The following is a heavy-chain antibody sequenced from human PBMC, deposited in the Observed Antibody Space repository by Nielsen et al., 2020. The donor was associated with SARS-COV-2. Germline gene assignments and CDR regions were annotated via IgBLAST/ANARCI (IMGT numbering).Heavy chain of an antibody. CDR1: GYTFTSYA. Sequence: ASVKVSCKASGYTFTSYAMNWVRQAPGQGLEWMGWINTNTGNPTYAQGFTGRFVFSLDTSVSTAYLQICSLKAEDTAVYYCARGHEQRFWSDYYYYYYYMDVGGKGTTVTVSS. CDR2: INTNTGNP. CDR3: ARGHEQRFWSDYYYYYYYMDV. D-gene: IGHD3-3*01. V-gene: IGHV7-4-1*01. J-gene: IGHJ6*03.